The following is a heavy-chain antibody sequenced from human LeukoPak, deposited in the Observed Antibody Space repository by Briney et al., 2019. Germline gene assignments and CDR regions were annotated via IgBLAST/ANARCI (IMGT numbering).Heavy chain of an antibody. J-gene: IGHJ3*02. CDR3: ARLAYYSYAFDI. CDR2: IYYSGST. V-gene: IGHV4-39*01. D-gene: IGHD3-10*01. CDR1: GGSISSSSYY. Sequence: SETLSLTCTVSGGSISSSSYYWGWIRQPPGKGLEWIGSIYYSGSTYYNPSLKSRFTISVDTSKNQFSLKLSSVTAADTAVYYCARLAYYSYAFDIWGQGTMVTVSS.